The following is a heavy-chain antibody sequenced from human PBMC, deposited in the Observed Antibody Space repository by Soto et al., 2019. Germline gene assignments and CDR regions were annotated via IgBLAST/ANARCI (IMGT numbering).Heavy chain of an antibody. CDR1: GFSLSTSGEG. J-gene: IGHJ4*02. CDR2: IYWTDDK. V-gene: IGHV2-5*01. D-gene: IGHD3-3*01. CDR3: AHRQGGFLEWTHYVDY. Sequence: QITLKESGPPLVKPTQTLTLTCTFSGFSLSTSGEGVSGIRQPPGKALDWLALIYWTDDKSYAPSMKTRLTVTKDTSKYPVGLTMTNVDPVDTGTDLCAHRQGGFLEWTHYVDYWGQGNLVTVSS.